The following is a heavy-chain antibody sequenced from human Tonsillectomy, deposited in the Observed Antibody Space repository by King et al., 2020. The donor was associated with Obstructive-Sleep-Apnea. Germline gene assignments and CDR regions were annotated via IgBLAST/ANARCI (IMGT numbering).Heavy chain of an antibody. J-gene: IGHJ4*02. CDR1: GFTFSSYP. D-gene: IGHD3-10*01. CDR3: ARVSYGSGSYYFAY. V-gene: IGHV3-30*04. CDR2: ISYDGSYK. Sequence: VQLVESGGGVVQPGRSLRLSCAASGFTFSSYPMHWVRQAPGKVLEWVAVISYDGSYKYYVDSVKGRFTISRDNSKNTLYLQMNSLRAEDTAVYYCARVSYGSGSYYFAYWGQGTLVTVSS.